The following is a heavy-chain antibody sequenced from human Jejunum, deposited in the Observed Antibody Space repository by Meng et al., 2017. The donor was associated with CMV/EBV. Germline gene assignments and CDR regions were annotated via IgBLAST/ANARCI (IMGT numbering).Heavy chain of an antibody. Sequence: YSMNWVRQAPGKRLEWVAYIGSTGISTYYADSVKGRFTISRDIPQNSLYLQMNSLRAEDTAVYYCASTLLPYYDFWSDYYYFDYWGQGTLVTVSS. V-gene: IGHV3-48*04. J-gene: IGHJ4*02. D-gene: IGHD3-3*01. CDR3: ASTLLPYYDFWSDYYYFDY. CDR2: IGSTGIST. CDR1: YS.